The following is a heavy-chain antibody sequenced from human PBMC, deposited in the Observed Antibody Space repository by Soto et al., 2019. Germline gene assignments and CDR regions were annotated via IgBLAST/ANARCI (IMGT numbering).Heavy chain of an antibody. J-gene: IGHJ4*02. D-gene: IGHD3-3*01. CDR1: GGSISSDSSY. Sequence: SEPLSLTCTVSGGSISSDSSYWSWIRQRPGMGLEWIGYIFYSGAFYYTPSLRGRVMILADTSKNHFTLRLSSVTAADTAVYYCARAPVTPSIFGVALPYSFDSWGQGTQVTVSS. V-gene: IGHV4-31*03. CDR3: ARAPVTPSIFGVALPYSFDS. CDR2: IFYSGAF.